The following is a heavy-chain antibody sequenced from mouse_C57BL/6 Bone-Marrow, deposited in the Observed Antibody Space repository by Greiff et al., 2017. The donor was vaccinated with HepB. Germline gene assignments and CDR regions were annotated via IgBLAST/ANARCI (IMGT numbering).Heavy chain of an antibody. D-gene: IGHD1-1*01. CDR3: ARPLFTTVVATDYFDY. Sequence: QVKLQQSGAELAKPGASVKLSCKASGYTFTSYWMHWVKQRPGQGLEWIGYINPSSVYTKYNQKFKDKATLTADKSSSTAYMQLSSLTYEDSAVYYCARPLFTTVVATDYFDYWGQGTTLTVSS. CDR2: INPSSVYT. CDR1: GYTFTSYW. V-gene: IGHV1-7*01. J-gene: IGHJ2*01.